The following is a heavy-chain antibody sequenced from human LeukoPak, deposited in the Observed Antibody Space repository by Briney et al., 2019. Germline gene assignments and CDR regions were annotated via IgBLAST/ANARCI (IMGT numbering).Heavy chain of an antibody. CDR2: IYYSGST. V-gene: IGHV4-59*12. CDR3: ARDRSGYSYGYYYYYYMDV. D-gene: IGHD5-18*01. CDR1: GGSISSYY. J-gene: IGHJ6*03. Sequence: SETLSLTCTVSGGSISSYYWGWIRQPPGKGLEWIGYIYYSGSTYYNPSLKSRVTISVDTSKNQFSLKLSSVTAADTAVYYCARDRSGYSYGYYYYYYMDVWGKGTTVTVSS.